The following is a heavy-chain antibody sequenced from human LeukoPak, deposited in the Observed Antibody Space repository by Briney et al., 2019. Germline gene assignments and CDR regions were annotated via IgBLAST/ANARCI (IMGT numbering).Heavy chain of an antibody. CDR2: MNPNGGNT. D-gene: IGHD2-2*01. Sequence: ASVKVSCKASGYTFTSYDINWVRQATGQGLEWMGWMNPNGGNTGYAQKFQGRVTMTRNTSISTAYMELSSLRSEDTAVYYCAVPAAPMGWFDPWGQGTLVTVSS. J-gene: IGHJ5*02. CDR3: AVPAAPMGWFDP. V-gene: IGHV1-8*01. CDR1: GYTFTSYD.